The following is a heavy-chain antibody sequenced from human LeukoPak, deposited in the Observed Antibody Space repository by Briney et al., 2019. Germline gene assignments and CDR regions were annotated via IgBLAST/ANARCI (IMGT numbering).Heavy chain of an antibody. Sequence: PGGSLRLSCAASGFTVSSNYMNWVRQAPGKGLEWVSVIYSGGSTYYADSVKGRFTISRDNSKNTLYLQMNSLKVEDTAVYFCAGAPGQRGYTYGIHCWGQGTLVTVSS. D-gene: IGHD5-18*01. CDR2: IYSGGST. CDR3: AGAPGQRGYTYGIHC. J-gene: IGHJ4*02. V-gene: IGHV3-53*01. CDR1: GFTVSSNY.